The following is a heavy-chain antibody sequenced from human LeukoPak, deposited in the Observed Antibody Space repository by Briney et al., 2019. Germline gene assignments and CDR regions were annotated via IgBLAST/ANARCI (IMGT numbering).Heavy chain of an antibody. CDR1: GFTFSSYG. Sequence: GGSLRLSCAASGFTFSSYGMHWVRQAPGKGLEWVAVIWYDGSNKYYADSVKGRFTIPRDNSKNTLYLQMNSLRAEDTAVYYCAIMSYGDVGGYWGQGTLVTVSS. V-gene: IGHV3-33*01. J-gene: IGHJ4*02. CDR2: IWYDGSNK. CDR3: AIMSYGDVGGY. D-gene: IGHD4-17*01.